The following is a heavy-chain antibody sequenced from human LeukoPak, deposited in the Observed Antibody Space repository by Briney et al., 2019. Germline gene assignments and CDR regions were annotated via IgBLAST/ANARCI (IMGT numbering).Heavy chain of an antibody. V-gene: IGHV4-30-2*01. D-gene: IGHD5-18*01. CDR2: IYHSGST. J-gene: IGHJ4*02. Sequence: TSETLSLTCTVSGGSISSGGYYWSWIRQPPGKGLEWIGYIYHSGSTYYNPSHKSRVTISVDRSKNQFSLKLSSVTAADTAVYYCARVVQLWPDYWGQGTLVTVSS. CDR3: ARVVQLWPDY. CDR1: GGSISSGGYY.